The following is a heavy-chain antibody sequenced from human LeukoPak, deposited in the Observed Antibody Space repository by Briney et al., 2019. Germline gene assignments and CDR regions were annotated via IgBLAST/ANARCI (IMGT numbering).Heavy chain of an antibody. D-gene: IGHD2-2*03. Sequence: GASAKVPCKASGYTFTSYGISWVRQAPGQGLEWMGWISAYNGNTNYAQKFQGRVTMTTDTSTSTAYMELRSLRSDDTAVYYCATHRGYCSSTSCQNELELDYWGQGTLVTVSS. V-gene: IGHV1-18*01. CDR3: ATHRGYCSSTSCQNELELDY. J-gene: IGHJ4*02. CDR1: GYTFTSYG. CDR2: ISAYNGNT.